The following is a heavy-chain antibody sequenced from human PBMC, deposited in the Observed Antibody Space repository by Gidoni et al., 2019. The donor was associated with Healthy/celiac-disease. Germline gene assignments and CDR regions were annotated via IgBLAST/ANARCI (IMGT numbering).Heavy chain of an antibody. Sequence: QLQLQESGPGLVKPSETLSLTCTVSGGSISSSSYDWGWIRQPPGKGLEWIGSIYYSGSTYYNPPLKSRVTISVDTSKNQFSLKLSSVTAADTAVYYCARTIVVVPAAIRYYYYGMDVWGQGTTVTVSS. CDR2: IYYSGST. J-gene: IGHJ6*02. CDR1: GGSISSSSYD. CDR3: ARTIVVVPAAIRYYYYGMDV. D-gene: IGHD2-2*02. V-gene: IGHV4-39*07.